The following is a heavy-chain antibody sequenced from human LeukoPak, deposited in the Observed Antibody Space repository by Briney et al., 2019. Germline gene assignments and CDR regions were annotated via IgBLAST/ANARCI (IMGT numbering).Heavy chain of an antibody. D-gene: IGHD2-8*01. J-gene: IGHJ4*02. CDR2: IYYNGST. CDR3: ARAPNPDFFDD. CDR1: SGSIRTSY. Sequence: PSETLSLTCTVSSGSIRTSYCSWIRRPPGKGLEWIGYIYYNGSTNYNPSLKSRVTISVDTSRNQFSLKLSSVTAADTAVYYCARAPNPDFFDDWGQGTLVTVSS. V-gene: IGHV4-59*01.